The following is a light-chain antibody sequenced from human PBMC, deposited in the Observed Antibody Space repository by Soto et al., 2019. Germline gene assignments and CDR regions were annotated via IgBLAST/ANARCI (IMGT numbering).Light chain of an antibody. V-gene: IGKV3-20*01. CDR2: GAS. CDR1: QSVIRSY. J-gene: IGKJ4*02. Sequence: THSPVTLSVPQKERATLSCRASQSVIRSYLAWYQQKPGQAPRLLIFGASTRAAGIPARFSGSGSGTDFTLTISSLQPEDFAVYYCQQYASSPLRCGGVTNV. CDR3: QQYASSPLR.